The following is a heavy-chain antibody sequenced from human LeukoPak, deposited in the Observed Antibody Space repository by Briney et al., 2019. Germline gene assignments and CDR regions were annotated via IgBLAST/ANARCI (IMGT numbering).Heavy chain of an antibody. D-gene: IGHD2-2*01. Sequence: GGSLRLSCAASGFTFNNYAMSWVRQAPGKGLEWVSAISTSGGTTYYADSVKGRFTISRDNSENTLFLQMNSLRAEDTAVYYCAKEPREYCSSTSCPNWFDSWGQGTLVTVSS. J-gene: IGHJ5*01. CDR1: GFTFNNYA. V-gene: IGHV3-23*01. CDR3: AKEPREYCSSTSCPNWFDS. CDR2: ISTSGGTT.